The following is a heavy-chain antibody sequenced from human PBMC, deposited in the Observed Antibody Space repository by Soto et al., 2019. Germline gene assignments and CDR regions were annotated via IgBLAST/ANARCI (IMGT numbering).Heavy chain of an antibody. CDR2: VVPLLGSA. J-gene: IGHJ2*01. D-gene: IGHD2-15*01. V-gene: IGHV1-69*01. CDR1: ADTFNNYG. Sequence: EQSGPAVKKPGSSVKVSCKASADTFNNYGFSWVRQAPGQGLECVGGVVPLLGSATYAQKFQGRATISADESASTVYLELTNLQYDYTAIFYCASGIAVDRFEVWGRGTLVIVSS. CDR3: ASGIAVDRFEV.